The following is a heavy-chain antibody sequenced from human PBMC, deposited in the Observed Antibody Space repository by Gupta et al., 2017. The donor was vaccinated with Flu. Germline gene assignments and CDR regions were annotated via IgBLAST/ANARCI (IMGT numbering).Heavy chain of an antibody. CDR1: GYTFTDYY. Sequence: ASGYTFTDYYIYWVRQAPGQGLEWMGWINPNSGGTDYSQKFQDRVTMTRDTAISTAYMELSRLTSEDTAVYYCARGKYGSGRYWSRSLFDIWGPGPMV. D-gene: IGHD3-10*01. CDR3: ARGKYGSGRYWSRSLFDI. CDR2: INPNSGGT. J-gene: IGHJ3*02. V-gene: IGHV1-2*02.